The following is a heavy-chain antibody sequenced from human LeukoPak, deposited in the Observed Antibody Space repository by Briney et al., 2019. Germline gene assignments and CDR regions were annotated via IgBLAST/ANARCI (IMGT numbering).Heavy chain of an antibody. D-gene: IGHD5-18*01. V-gene: IGHV3-30*02. CDR3: AKDRAAMVKVGFDY. CDR2: IRYDGSNK. CDR1: GFTVSSYG. J-gene: IGHJ4*02. Sequence: GGSLRLSCAASGFTVSSYGMHWVRQAPGKGLEWVAFIRYDGSNKYYADSVKGRFTISRDNSKNTLYLQMNSLRAEDTAVYYCAKDRAAMVKVGFDYWGQGTLVTVSS.